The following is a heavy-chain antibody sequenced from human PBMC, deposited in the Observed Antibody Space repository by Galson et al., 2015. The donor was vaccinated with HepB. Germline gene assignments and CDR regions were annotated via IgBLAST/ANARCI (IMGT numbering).Heavy chain of an antibody. CDR3: ARARDSTSPLDY. J-gene: IGHJ4*02. Sequence: SVKVSCKASGYTFTNYGINWVRQAPGQGLEWMGWISPYNVNTNYAQKLQDRVTVTTDTSTSTAYMELRSLRSDDTAVYYCARARDSTSPLDYWGQGTLVTVSS. CDR2: ISPYNVNT. D-gene: IGHD2/OR15-2a*01. CDR1: GYTFTNYG. V-gene: IGHV1-18*01.